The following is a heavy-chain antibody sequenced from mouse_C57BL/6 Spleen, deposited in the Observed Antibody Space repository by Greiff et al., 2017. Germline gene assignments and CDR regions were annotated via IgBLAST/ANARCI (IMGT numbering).Heavy chain of an antibody. J-gene: IGHJ2*01. V-gene: IGHV1-80*01. Sequence: LQQSGASVKISCKASGYAFSSYWMNWVKQRPGKGLEWIGQIYPGDGDTNYNGKFKGKATLTADKSSSTAYMQLSSLTSEDSAVYFCARRAYYGSSYFDYWGQGTTLTVSS. CDR3: ARRAYYGSSYFDY. CDR1: GYAFSSYW. D-gene: IGHD1-1*01. CDR2: IYPGDGDT.